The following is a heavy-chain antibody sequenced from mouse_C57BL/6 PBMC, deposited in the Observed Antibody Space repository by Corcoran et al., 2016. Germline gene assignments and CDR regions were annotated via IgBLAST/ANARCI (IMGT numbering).Heavy chain of an antibody. CDR2: INTYSGVP. J-gene: IGHJ4*01. Sequence: QIQLVQSGPELKKPGETVKISCKASGYTFTTYGMSWVKQAPGKGLKWMGWINTYSGVPTYADDFKGRFAFSLETSASTAYLQINNLKNEDTATYFWARAPNYYGTDAMDYWGQGTSVTVSS. CDR3: ARAPNYYGTDAMDY. V-gene: IGHV9-3*01. CDR1: GYTFTTYG. D-gene: IGHD1-1*01.